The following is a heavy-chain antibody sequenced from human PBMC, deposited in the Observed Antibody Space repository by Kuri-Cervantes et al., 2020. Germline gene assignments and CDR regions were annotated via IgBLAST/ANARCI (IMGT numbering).Heavy chain of an antibody. CDR2: IGTAGDT. CDR1: GFTFSSYD. V-gene: IGHV3-13*01. Sequence: GGSLRLSCAASGFTFSSYDIHWVRQATGKGLEWVSAIGTAGDTYYPGSVKGRFTISRDNSKNTLYLQMNSLRAEDTAVYYCAKVISAELWFGELSFYYYYGMDVWGQGTTVTVSS. D-gene: IGHD3-10*01. J-gene: IGHJ6*02. CDR3: AKVISAELWFGELSFYYYYGMDV.